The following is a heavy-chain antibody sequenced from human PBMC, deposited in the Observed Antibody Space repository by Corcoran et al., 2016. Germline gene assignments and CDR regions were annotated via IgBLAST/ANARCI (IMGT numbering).Heavy chain of an antibody. CDR3: ARDGPYYYDSSGYYPDAFDI. J-gene: IGHJ3*02. CDR1: GFTFSSYS. D-gene: IGHD3-22*01. V-gene: IGHV3-48*02. Sequence: EVQLVESGGGLVQPGGSLRLSCAASGFTFSSYSMNWVRQAPGKGLEWVSYISSSSSTIYYADSVKGRFTISRDNAKNSLYLQMNSLRDEDTVVYYGARDGPYYYDSSGYYPDAFDIWGQGTMVTVSS. CDR2: ISSSSSTI.